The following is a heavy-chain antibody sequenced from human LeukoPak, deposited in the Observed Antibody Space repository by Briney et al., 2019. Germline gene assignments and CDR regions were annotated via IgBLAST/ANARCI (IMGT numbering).Heavy chain of an antibody. CDR3: TRDETGIDY. CDR2: INRNGDIT. J-gene: IGHJ4*02. V-gene: IGHV3-20*04. D-gene: IGHD1-1*01. Sequence: GGSLRLSCAASGFIFDDFGMTWVRQAPGKGLEWVSSINRNGDITPYADSVKGRFTISRDNAKNALYLQMNSLRPEDTALYFCTRDETGIDYWGQGTLVTVSS. CDR1: GFIFDDFG.